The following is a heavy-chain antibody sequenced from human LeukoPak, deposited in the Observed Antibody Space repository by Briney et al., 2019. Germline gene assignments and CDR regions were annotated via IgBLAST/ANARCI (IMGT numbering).Heavy chain of an antibody. CDR3: ARGPPRITMVRGVIQN. J-gene: IGHJ4*02. V-gene: IGHV3-23*01. D-gene: IGHD3-10*01. CDR2: VSGSGGST. Sequence: GGSLRLSCAASGFTFSSYAMSWVRQAPGKGLEWVSAVSGSGGSTYYADSVKGRFTISRDNSKNTLYLQMNSLRSEDTAVYYCARGPPRITMVRGVIQNWGQGTLVTVSS. CDR1: GFTFSSYA.